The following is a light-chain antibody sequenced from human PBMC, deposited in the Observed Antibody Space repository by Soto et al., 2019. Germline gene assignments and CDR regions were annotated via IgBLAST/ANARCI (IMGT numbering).Light chain of an antibody. J-gene: IGLJ1*01. Sequence: QSVLPQPRSVSWSPGQSVTISCTGSSSNVAAFTSVSWYQQYPGTTPKLIIFDVSRRPSGVPDRFSGSRSGNTASLTISGLQAEDEADYYCFSSASRFTFVFGTGTKLTVL. CDR3: FSSASRFTFV. CDR1: SSNVAAFTS. V-gene: IGLV2-11*01. CDR2: DVS.